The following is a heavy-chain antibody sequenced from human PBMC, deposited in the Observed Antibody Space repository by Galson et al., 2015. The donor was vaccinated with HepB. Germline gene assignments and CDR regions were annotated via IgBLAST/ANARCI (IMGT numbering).Heavy chain of an antibody. D-gene: IGHD3-10*01. CDR2: INPNSGDT. Sequence: SVKVSCKASGYTFTGYYVHWVRQAPGQGLEWMGWINPNSGDTNYAQKFQGRVTMTRDTSINTAYLEFSSLRSDDTAVYYCATDGGFGAAVAYYFDYWGRGTLVTVSS. V-gene: IGHV1-2*02. CDR1: GYTFTGYY. CDR3: ATDGGFGAAVAYYFDY. J-gene: IGHJ4*02.